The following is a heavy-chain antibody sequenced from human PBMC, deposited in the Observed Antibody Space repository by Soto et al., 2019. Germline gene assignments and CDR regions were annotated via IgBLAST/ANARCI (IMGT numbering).Heavy chain of an antibody. V-gene: IGHV1-8*01. CDR2: MNPNSGNT. CDR1: RYTFTSDE. Sequence: SVKGSCKASRYTFTSDEINWVRQATGQGLEWMGWMNPNSGNTDYAQKFQGRVTMTRSTSITTAYMELSSLTSEDTAVYYCARKATGPYYYDSSGYYDYFDPWGQGTLVTVSS. CDR3: ARKATGPYYYDSSGYYDYFDP. J-gene: IGHJ5*02. D-gene: IGHD3-22*01.